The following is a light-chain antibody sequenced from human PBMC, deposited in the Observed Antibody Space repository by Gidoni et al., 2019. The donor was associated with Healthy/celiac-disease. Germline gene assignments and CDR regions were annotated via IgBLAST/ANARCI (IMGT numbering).Light chain of an antibody. V-gene: IGKV4-1*01. CDR1: QSVLYSSNNKNY. Sequence: DIVMTQSPDSLAVSLGERATINCKSSQSVLYSSNNKNYLAWYQQQPGQPPKLLIYWASTRESGVPDRFSGSGSGTDFTLPISSLQAEYVAVYYCQQYYSTPLTFGGGTKVEIK. J-gene: IGKJ4*01. CDR3: QQYYSTPLT. CDR2: WAS.